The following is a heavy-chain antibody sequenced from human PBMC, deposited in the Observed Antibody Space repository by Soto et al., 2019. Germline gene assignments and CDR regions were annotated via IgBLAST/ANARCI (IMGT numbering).Heavy chain of an antibody. CDR2: IKDDGSER. V-gene: IGHV3-7*03. CDR3: ARDVGPVTIFGEALSGYFDF. Sequence: EVQLVESGGGLVQPGGSLRLSCAVSGFSFGSYWMSWVRQAPGKGLEWLASIKDDGSERYYLDSVKGRFTISRDNAKDSLSLQMNSLRGEDTAFYYCARDVGPVTIFGEALSGYFDFWGQGTLGTVSS. J-gene: IGHJ4*02. CDR1: GFSFGSYW. D-gene: IGHD3-3*01.